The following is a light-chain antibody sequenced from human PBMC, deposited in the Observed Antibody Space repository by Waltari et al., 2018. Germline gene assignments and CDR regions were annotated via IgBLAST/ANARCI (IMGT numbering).Light chain of an antibody. CDR2: EAS. CDR3: QQHDNYPFS. J-gene: IGKJ3*01. CDR1: QCISTY. V-gene: IGKV1-9*01. Sequence: DIQLTQSPSFLSASVGDRVTITCRASQCISTYLAWYQQEPGKAPKLLIQEASTLQSGVPSRFSGSGSGTEFTLTISSLQPEDFATYYCQQHDNYPFSFGPGTKVEIK.